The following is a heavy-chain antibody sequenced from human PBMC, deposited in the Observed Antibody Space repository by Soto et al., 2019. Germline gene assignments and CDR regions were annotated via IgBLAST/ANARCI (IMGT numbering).Heavy chain of an antibody. CDR1: GGSISSYY. D-gene: IGHD2-2*01. CDR3: ARALNVVVPAAMFSWFDP. J-gene: IGHJ5*02. Sequence: SETLSLTCTVSGGSISSYYWSWIRQPPGKGLEWIGYIYYSGSTNYNPSLKSRVTISVDTSKNQFSLKLSSVTAADTAVYYCARALNVVVPAAMFSWFDPWGQGTLVTVS. CDR2: IYYSGST. V-gene: IGHV4-59*08.